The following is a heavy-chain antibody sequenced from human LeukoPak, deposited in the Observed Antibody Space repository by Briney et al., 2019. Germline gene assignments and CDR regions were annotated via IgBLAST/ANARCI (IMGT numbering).Heavy chain of an antibody. CDR2: IKSKTDGGTT. Sequence: KPGGSLRLSCAASGFTFSNAWMSWVRQAPGKGLEWVGRIKSKTDGGTTDYAAPVKGRFTISRDDSKNTLYLQMNSLKTEDTAVYYCTTTFITMVRGVIINNAFDIWGQGTMVTVSS. V-gene: IGHV3-15*01. J-gene: IGHJ3*02. CDR1: GFTFSNAW. CDR3: TTTFITMVRGVIINNAFDI. D-gene: IGHD3-10*01.